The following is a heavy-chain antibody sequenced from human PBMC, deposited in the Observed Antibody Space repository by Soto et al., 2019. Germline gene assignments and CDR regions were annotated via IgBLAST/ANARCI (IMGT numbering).Heavy chain of an antibody. CDR3: AKDPIPRYCSGCSCGAEYFQH. V-gene: IGHV3-30*18. D-gene: IGHD2-15*01. J-gene: IGHJ1*01. CDR2: ISYDGSNK. CDR1: GFTFSSYG. Sequence: QVQLVESGGGVVQPGRSLRLSCAASGFTFSSYGMHWVRQAPGKGLEWVAVISYDGSNKYDADSVKGRFTISRDKSKNTLYLQINSLRAEDTAVYYCAKDPIPRYCSGCSCGAEYFQHWGQGTLVTVSS.